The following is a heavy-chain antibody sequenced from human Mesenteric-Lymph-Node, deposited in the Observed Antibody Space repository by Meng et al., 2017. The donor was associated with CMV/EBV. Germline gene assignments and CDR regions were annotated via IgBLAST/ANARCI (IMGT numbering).Heavy chain of an antibody. CDR2: IIPMLGTT. D-gene: IGHD6-19*01. Sequence: GTFSSYGVSWVRQAPGQGLEWMGGIIPMLGTTDYAQKFLARVTITADESTSTVYMELSSLRSEDTAVYYCAKGDSGWSNYYYAMDVWGQGTTVTVSS. J-gene: IGHJ6*02. CDR1: GTFSSYG. CDR3: AKGDSGWSNYYYAMDV. V-gene: IGHV1-69*01.